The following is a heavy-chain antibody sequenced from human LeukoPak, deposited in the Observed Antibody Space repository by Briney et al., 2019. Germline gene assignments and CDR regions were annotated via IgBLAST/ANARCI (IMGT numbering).Heavy chain of an antibody. V-gene: IGHV4-34*01. Sequence: SETLSLTCAVHGGSFSGYYWSWIRQPPGKGLEWIGEINHSGSTNYNPSLKSRVTISVDTSKNQSSLKLSSVTAADTAVYYCARAVTYCSGGSCQHYYYYYGMDVWGQGTTVTVSS. CDR3: ARAVTYCSGGSCQHYYYYYGMDV. J-gene: IGHJ6*02. CDR2: INHSGST. CDR1: GGSFSGYY. D-gene: IGHD2-15*01.